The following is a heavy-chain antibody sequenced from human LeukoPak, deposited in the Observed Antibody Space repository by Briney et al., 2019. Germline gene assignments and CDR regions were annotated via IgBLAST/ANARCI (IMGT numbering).Heavy chain of an antibody. CDR2: ISGSGGST. D-gene: IGHD4-11*01. Sequence: PGGSLRLSCAASGFAFSSYAMSWVRQAPGKGLEWVSAISGSGGSTYYADSVKGRFTISRDNSKNTLYLQMNSLRAEDTAVYYCAKDRNDYSNYIDYWGQGTLVTVSS. J-gene: IGHJ4*02. V-gene: IGHV3-23*01. CDR1: GFAFSSYA. CDR3: AKDRNDYSNYIDY.